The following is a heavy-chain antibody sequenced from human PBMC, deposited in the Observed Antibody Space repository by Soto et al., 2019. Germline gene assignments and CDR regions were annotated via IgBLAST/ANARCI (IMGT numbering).Heavy chain of an antibody. CDR3: ARFLTVTTNYYYYGMDV. CDR2: IYYSGST. D-gene: IGHD4-17*01. V-gene: IGHV4-59*01. Sequence: LSLTCTVSGGSISSYYWSWIRQPPGKGLEWIGYIYYSGSTNYNPSLKSRVTISVDTSKNQFSLKLSSVTAADTAVYYCARFLTVTTNYYYYGMDVWGQGTTVTVSS. CDR1: GGSISSYY. J-gene: IGHJ6*02.